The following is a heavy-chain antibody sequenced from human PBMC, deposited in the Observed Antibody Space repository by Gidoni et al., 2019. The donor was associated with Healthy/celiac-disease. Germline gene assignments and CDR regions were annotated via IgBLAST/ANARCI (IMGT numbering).Heavy chain of an antibody. V-gene: IGHV4-4*02. CDR2: IYQSGST. CDR3: ARGLRFLEWLLGGGLFDP. Sequence: QVQLQESGPGLVKPSGTLSLTCAVSGGSISSSNWWSWVRQPPGKGLEWIGEIYQSGSTNYNPSLKSRVTISVDKSKNQFSLKLSSVTAADTAVYYCARGLRFLEWLLGGGLFDPWGQGTLVTVSS. CDR1: GGSISSSNW. D-gene: IGHD3-3*01. J-gene: IGHJ5*02.